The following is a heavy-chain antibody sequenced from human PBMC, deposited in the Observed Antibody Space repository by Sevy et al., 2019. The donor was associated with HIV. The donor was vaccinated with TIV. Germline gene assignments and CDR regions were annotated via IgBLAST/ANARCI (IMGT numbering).Heavy chain of an antibody. Sequence: ASVKVSCKASGYFFTGYYLHWVRQTPGQGLEWMGRINPNSGGTNYAQNFQGRVTMTRDTSISTAYMELSRLRSDDTAVYYCARGGGYSSGWWTFDYWVQGTLVTVSS. D-gene: IGHD6-19*01. V-gene: IGHV1-2*06. CDR2: INPNSGGT. CDR1: GYFFTGYY. J-gene: IGHJ4*02. CDR3: ARGGGYSSGWWTFDY.